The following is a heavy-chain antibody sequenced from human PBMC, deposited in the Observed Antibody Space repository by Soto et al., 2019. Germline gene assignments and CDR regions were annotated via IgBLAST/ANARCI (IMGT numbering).Heavy chain of an antibody. CDR2: IYYSGST. Sequence: SETLSLTCTVSGGSISSSSYYWGWIRQPPGKGLEWIGSIYYSGSTYYNPSLKSRVTISADTSKNQFSLKLSSVTAADTAVYYCARGGGEGYDSSGYYPGALFYWGQGTLVTVSS. CDR1: GGSISSSSYY. D-gene: IGHD3-22*01. CDR3: ARGGGEGYDSSGYYPGALFY. V-gene: IGHV4-39*07. J-gene: IGHJ4*02.